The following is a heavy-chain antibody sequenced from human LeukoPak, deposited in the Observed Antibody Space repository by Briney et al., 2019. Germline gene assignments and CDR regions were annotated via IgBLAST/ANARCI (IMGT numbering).Heavy chain of an antibody. V-gene: IGHV4-59*01. CDR2: IYYTGNT. Sequence: SENLSLTCTVSGGSITTYYWTWIRQPPGKGLEWIGYIYYTGNTNYNPSLESRVTMSVDTSKKEFSLKISSVTAADTAVYFCASGSVVTALDQWGQGTLVTVSS. CDR1: GGSITTYY. D-gene: IGHD2-21*02. CDR3: ASGSVVTALDQ. J-gene: IGHJ4*02.